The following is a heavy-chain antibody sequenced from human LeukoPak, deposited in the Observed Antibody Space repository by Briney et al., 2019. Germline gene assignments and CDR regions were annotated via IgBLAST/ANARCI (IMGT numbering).Heavy chain of an antibody. V-gene: IGHV4-61*02. J-gene: IGHJ4*02. Sequence: TSQTLSLTCTVSGGSISSGSYYWSWIRQPAGKGLEWIGRIYTSGSTNYNPSLKSRVTISVDTSKNQFSLKLSSVTAADTAVYYCARVNLYSGSYSADYWGQGTLVTVSS. CDR1: GGSISSGSYY. D-gene: IGHD1-26*01. CDR2: IYTSGST. CDR3: ARVNLYSGSYSADY.